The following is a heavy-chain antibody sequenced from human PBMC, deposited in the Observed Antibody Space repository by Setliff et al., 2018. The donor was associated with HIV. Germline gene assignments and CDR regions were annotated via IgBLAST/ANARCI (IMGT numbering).Heavy chain of an antibody. Sequence: SETLSLTCTVSGDSISSDFYWGWIRQPPGKGLEWIGSIYHSGNTYYMPSLQSRVTISVDMSKNQFSLNLNSVTAADTALYYCSNWNTTIDEDAWGQGTLVTVSS. CDR3: SNWNTTIDEDA. J-gene: IGHJ5*02. CDR2: IYHSGNT. D-gene: IGHD5-18*01. V-gene: IGHV4-38-2*02. CDR1: GDSISSDFY.